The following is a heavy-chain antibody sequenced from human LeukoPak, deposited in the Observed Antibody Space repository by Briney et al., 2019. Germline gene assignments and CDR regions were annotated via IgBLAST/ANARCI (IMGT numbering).Heavy chain of an antibody. J-gene: IGHJ4*02. CDR2: MSGSGDST. D-gene: IGHD3-10*01. CDR1: GFTFSSYG. CDR3: AKAADYYGSGSYGY. Sequence: GGSLRLSCEASGFTFSSYGMSWVRQAPGKGLEWVSAMSGSGDSTYYADSVKGRFTISRDNSKNTLYLQMNSLRAEDTAVYYCAKAADYYGSGSYGYWGQGTLVTVSS. V-gene: IGHV3-23*01.